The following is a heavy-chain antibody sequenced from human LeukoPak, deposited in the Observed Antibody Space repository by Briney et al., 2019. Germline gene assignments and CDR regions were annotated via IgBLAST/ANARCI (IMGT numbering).Heavy chain of an antibody. CDR2: ISGSGDST. D-gene: IGHD6-19*01. J-gene: IGHJ4*02. CDR1: GFTFSSYA. Sequence: GGSLRLSCAASGFTFSSYAMSWVRQAPGKGLEWVSVISGSGDSTYYADSVKGRFTISRDNSRNTLYLQMNSLRAEDTAVYFCASEYNIGGFDYWGQGTLVTVSS. V-gene: IGHV3-23*01. CDR3: ASEYNIGGFDY.